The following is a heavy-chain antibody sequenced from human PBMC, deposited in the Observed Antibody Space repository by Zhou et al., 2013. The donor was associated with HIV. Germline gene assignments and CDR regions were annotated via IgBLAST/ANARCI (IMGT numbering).Heavy chain of an antibody. J-gene: IGHJ4*02. CDR1: GYTFTGYY. CDR3: AAGGSGWYRYLGRPASVDY. CDR2: INPNSGGT. D-gene: IGHD6-19*01. Sequence: QVQLVQSGAEVKKPGASVKVSCKASGYTFTGYYMHWVRQAPGQGLEWMGWINPNSGGTNYAQKFQGRVTMTRDTSISTAYMELSRLRSDDTAVYYCAAGGSGWYRYLGRPASVDYWGQGTLVHRLL. V-gene: IGHV1-2*02.